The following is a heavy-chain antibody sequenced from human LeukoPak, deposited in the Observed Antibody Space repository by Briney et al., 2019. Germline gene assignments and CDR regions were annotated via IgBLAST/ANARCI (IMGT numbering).Heavy chain of an antibody. CDR2: INHSGST. CDR1: GGSFSGYY. D-gene: IGHD6-13*01. V-gene: IGHV4-34*01. CDR3: ARSVGSSWHNDY. J-gene: IGHJ4*02. Sequence: SETLSLTCAVYGGSFSGYYWSWLRQPPGKGLEWIGEINHSGSTNYNPSLKSRVTISVDTSKNQFSLKLSSVTAADTAVYYCARSVGSSWHNDYWGQGTLVTVSA.